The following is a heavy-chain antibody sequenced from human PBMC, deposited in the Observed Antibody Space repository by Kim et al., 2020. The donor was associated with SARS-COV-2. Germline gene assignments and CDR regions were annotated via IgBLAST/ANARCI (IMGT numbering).Heavy chain of an antibody. CDR1: GFTFDDYA. V-gene: IGHV3-9*01. CDR3: AGWSYYGMDV. J-gene: IGHJ6*02. D-gene: IGHD6-19*01. Sequence: GGSLRLSRAASGFTFDDYAMEWVRQAPGKGLEWVAGITWNSGSIGYADSVKGRFAISRDNAKNSLYLQMNSLRTEDTALYYCAGWSYYGMDVWGQGTTVTVSS. CDR2: ITWNSGSI.